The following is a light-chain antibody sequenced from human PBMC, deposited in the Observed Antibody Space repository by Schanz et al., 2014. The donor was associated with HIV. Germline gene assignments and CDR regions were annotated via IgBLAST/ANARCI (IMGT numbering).Light chain of an antibody. J-gene: IGKJ2*01. V-gene: IGKV3-11*01. CDR3: QQRSSWPPIMYT. CDR1: RSVNSN. CDR2: NAS. Sequence: EIVMTQSPVTLSVSPGERVTLSCRASRSVNSNLAWYQQKPGQAPRLVIYNASRRATGIPARFSGSGSGTEFTLTISSLEPEDFAIYYCQQRSSWPPIMYTFGQGTKLEV.